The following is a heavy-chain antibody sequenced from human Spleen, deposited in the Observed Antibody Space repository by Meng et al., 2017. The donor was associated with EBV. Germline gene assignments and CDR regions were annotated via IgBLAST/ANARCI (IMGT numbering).Heavy chain of an antibody. D-gene: IGHD3-10*01. Sequence: VQLEESAGVVKKTGSSVKVSCKTSGGPFRNYAISWVRQAPGQGLGWLGGFLPTLGAPNYAQKFHGRVSITADESTSTHYMDLSSLRSEDTAVYYCASESGRGYTPDYWGQGTLVTVSS. J-gene: IGHJ4*02. V-gene: IGHV1-69*01. CDR2: FLPTLGAP. CDR1: GGPFRNYA. CDR3: ASESGRGYTPDY.